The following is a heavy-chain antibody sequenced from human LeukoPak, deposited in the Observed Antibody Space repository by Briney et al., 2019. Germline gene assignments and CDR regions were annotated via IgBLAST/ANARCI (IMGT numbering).Heavy chain of an antibody. CDR2: ISGYNGKT. CDR3: ARGGRWLQPYYMDV. J-gene: IGHJ6*03. V-gene: IGHV1-18*01. Sequence: ASVKVSCKASGYTFNTYGITWVRQAPGQGLEWMGWISGYNGKTKYAQKLQDRVTMTTDTSTTTAYMELRGLRSDDTAVYYCARGGRWLQPYYMDVWGKGTTVTISS. D-gene: IGHD5-24*01. CDR1: GYTFNTYG.